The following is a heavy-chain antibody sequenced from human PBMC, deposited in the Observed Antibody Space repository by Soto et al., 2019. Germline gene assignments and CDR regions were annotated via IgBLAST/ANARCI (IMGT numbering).Heavy chain of an antibody. CDR1: GGSISSSSYY. CDR3: AGPTRYSGLLGY. D-gene: IGHD4-4*01. Sequence: PSETLSLTCTVSGGSISSSSYYWGWIRQPPGKGLEWIGSIYYSGSTYYNPSLKSRVTISVDTSKNQFSLKLSSVTAADTAVYYCAGPTRYSGLLGYWGQGTLVTVAS. V-gene: IGHV4-39*01. J-gene: IGHJ4*02. CDR2: IYYSGST.